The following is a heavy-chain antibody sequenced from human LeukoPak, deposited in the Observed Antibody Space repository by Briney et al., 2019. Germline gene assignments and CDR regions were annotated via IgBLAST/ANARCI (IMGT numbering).Heavy chain of an antibody. CDR2: ISSSSSYI. Sequence: GGSLRLSCAASGFTFSSYSMNWVRQAPGKGLEWVSSISSSSSYIYYADSVKGRFTISRDNSKNTLYLQMNSLRAEDTAVYYCAKLVVITLDAFDIWGQGTMVTVSS. J-gene: IGHJ3*02. D-gene: IGHD3-22*01. CDR3: AKLVVITLDAFDI. CDR1: GFTFSSYS. V-gene: IGHV3-21*04.